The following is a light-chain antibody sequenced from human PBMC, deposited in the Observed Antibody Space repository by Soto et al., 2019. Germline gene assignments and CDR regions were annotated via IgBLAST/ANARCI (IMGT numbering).Light chain of an antibody. V-gene: IGKV1-39*01. CDR2: AAS. CDR3: QQSFRPLWT. Sequence: DIQMTQSPSSLSASVGDRVTITCRASQSISNYLNWYQQKPGKAPKLLIYAASSMQSGVPSRFSGSGSETEFTLTISSLQPDDSATYYCQQSFRPLWTFGQGTKVEV. CDR1: QSISNY. J-gene: IGKJ1*01.